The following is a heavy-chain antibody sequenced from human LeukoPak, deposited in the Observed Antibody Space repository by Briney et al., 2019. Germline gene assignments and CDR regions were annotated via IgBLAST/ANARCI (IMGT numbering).Heavy chain of an antibody. Sequence: PGGALRLSCAASGFTFSSYAMSWVRQAPGKGLEGVSAISGSGGSTYYVDSVKGRFTISRDNYKNALYLQVNSLRAEDTAVYYCAKDTCSGGSCYSRSFGYWGQGTLVTVSS. CDR3: AKDTCSGGSCYSRSFGY. D-gene: IGHD2-15*01. CDR2: ISGSGGST. CDR1: GFTFSSYA. J-gene: IGHJ4*02. V-gene: IGHV3-23*01.